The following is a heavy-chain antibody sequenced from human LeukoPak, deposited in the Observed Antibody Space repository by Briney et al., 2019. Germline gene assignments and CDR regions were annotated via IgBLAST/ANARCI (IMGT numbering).Heavy chain of an antibody. J-gene: IGHJ5*02. CDR3: ARGPLYYYGSGSYYPRWFDP. CDR1: GGSISSYY. Sequence: SETLSLTCTVSGGSISSYYWSWIRQPPGKGLEWIGEINHSGSTNYNPSLKSRVTISVDTSKNQFSLKLSSVTAADTAVYYCARGPLYYYGSGSYYPRWFDPWGQGTLVTVSS. V-gene: IGHV4-34*01. CDR2: INHSGST. D-gene: IGHD3-10*01.